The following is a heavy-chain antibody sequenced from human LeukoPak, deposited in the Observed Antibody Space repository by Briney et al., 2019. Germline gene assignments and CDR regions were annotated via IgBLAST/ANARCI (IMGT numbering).Heavy chain of an antibody. Sequence: SQTLSLTCTVSGGSISSGDYYWSWIRQPPGKGLEWIGYIYYSGSTYYNPSLKSRVTISVDTSKNRFSLKLSSVTAADTAVYYCARDFAAQYRFDPWGQGTLVTVSS. CDR2: IYYSGST. D-gene: IGHD3-9*01. V-gene: IGHV4-30-4*08. J-gene: IGHJ5*02. CDR1: GGSISSGDYY. CDR3: ARDFAAQYRFDP.